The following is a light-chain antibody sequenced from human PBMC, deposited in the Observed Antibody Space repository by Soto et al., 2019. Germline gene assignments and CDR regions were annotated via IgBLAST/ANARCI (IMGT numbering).Light chain of an antibody. V-gene: IGKV3-11*01. CDR2: DAS. CDR1: QSVSSY. Sequence: EIVLTQSPATLSFSPGERATLSCRASQSVSSYLALYQQKPGQAPRLLIYDASNRATGIPARFSGSGSGTDFTLTISSLEPEDFAVYYCQQRSNWITFGQGTRLEIK. J-gene: IGKJ5*01. CDR3: QQRSNWIT.